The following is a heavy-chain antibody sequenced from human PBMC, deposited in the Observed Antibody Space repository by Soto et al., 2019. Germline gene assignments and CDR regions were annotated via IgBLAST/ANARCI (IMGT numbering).Heavy chain of an antibody. J-gene: IGHJ4*02. CDR1: GFTFSDYY. D-gene: IGHD5-12*01. V-gene: IGHV3-11*05. CDR3: TRGDRVTDC. Sequence: QVQLVESGGGLVKPGGSLTLSCEASGFTFSDYYMSWIRQAPGKGLEWISYISGSSSDTNYADSVKGRFTISRDNAKNSLYLQMNSLRDEDTAVYYCTRGDRVTDCWGQGALVTVSS. CDR2: ISGSSSDT.